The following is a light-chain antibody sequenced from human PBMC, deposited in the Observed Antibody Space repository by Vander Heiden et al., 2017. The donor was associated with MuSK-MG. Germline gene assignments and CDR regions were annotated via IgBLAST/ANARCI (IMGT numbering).Light chain of an antibody. V-gene: IGKV3-15*01. CDR3: QQYNNWPPGT. CDR1: QSIRSN. CDR2: GAS. J-gene: IGKJ1*01. Sequence: ETVMTQSPATLSVSPGESASLSCRASQSIRSNLAWYQQKPGQAPRLLLYGASTRATGIPARFSGSGYGKEFTLTISSRQSEDFAVYYCQQYNNWPPGTFGQGTKVDIK.